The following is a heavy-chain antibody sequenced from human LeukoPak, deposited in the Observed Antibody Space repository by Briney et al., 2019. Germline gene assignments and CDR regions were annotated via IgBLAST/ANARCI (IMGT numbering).Heavy chain of an antibody. D-gene: IGHD3-22*01. V-gene: IGHV3-48*04. CDR1: GFTFCSYD. Sequence: QTGGSLRLSCAASGFTFCSYDMSWVRQAPGNGREWVSYISSSGSTIYYAVSVKGRFTISRDNAKNSLYLQMNSLRAEDTAVYYCASPGGYYYDSSGYWVFHSNHDAFDIWGQGTMVTVSS. CDR2: ISSSGSTI. J-gene: IGHJ3*02. CDR3: ASPGGYYYDSSGYWVFHSNHDAFDI.